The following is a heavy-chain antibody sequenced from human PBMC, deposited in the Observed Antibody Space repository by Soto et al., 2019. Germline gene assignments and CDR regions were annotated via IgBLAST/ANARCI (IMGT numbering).Heavy chain of an antibody. CDR3: AGVAV. D-gene: IGHD6-19*01. CDR1: GFTFSNYW. Sequence: EVQLVEFGGGFVQPGGSLRLSCAASGFTFSNYWMSWVRQAPGKGLEWVANIKVDGSEKYYVDSVKGRFTISRDNAKNSLYLQMNSLRAEDTAVYYCAGVAVRGQGTLVTVSS. J-gene: IGHJ4*02. CDR2: IKVDGSEK. V-gene: IGHV3-7*05.